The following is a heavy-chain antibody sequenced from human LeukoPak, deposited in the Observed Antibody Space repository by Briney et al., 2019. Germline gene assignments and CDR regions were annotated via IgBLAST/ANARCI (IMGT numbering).Heavy chain of an antibody. D-gene: IGHD3-22*01. CDR2: INHSGST. J-gene: IGHJ4*02. Sequence: SETLSLTCAVYGGSFSGYYWSWIRQPPGKGLEWIGEINHSGSTNYNPSLKSRVTISVDTSKNQFSLKLSSVTAADTAVYYCARESESVVTGRRTFYWGQGTPVTVSS. CDR1: GGSFSGYY. V-gene: IGHV4-34*01. CDR3: ARESESVVTGRRTFY.